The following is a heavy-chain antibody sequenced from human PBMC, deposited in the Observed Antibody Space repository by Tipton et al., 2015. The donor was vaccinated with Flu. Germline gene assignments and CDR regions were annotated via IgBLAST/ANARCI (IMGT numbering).Heavy chain of an antibody. CDR2: IYDSGST. J-gene: IGHJ6*02. CDR3: ARAVWEQQLAPYFYYYGMDV. CDR1: GGSISSSSYY. Sequence: TLSLTCSVSGGSISSSSYYWGWIRQPPGKGLEWIGYIYDSGSTDYNPSLKSRVNISVDTSKNQFSLKLSSVTAADTAVYYCARAVWEQQLAPYFYYYGMDVWGQGTTVTVSS. V-gene: IGHV4-61*05. D-gene: IGHD6-13*01.